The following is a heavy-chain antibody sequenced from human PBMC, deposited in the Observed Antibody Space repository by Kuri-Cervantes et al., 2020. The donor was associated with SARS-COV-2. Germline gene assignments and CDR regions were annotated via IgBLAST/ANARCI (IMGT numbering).Heavy chain of an antibody. CDR2: ISYDGSNK. CDR3: ARDLFGGGGYYYSMDV. Sequence: GESLKISCAASGFTFSSYAMHWVRQAPGKGLEWVAVISYDGSNKYYADSVKGRFTISRDNSKNTLYLQMNSLRAEDTAVYYCARDLFGGGGYYYSMDVWGQGTTVTVSS. J-gene: IGHJ6*02. D-gene: IGHD4-23*01. V-gene: IGHV3-30-3*01. CDR1: GFTFSSYA.